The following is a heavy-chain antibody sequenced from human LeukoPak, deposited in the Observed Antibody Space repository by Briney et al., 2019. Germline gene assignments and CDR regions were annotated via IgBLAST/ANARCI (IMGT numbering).Heavy chain of an antibody. V-gene: IGHV4-30-2*01. J-gene: IGHJ4*02. CDR1: GDSISTGGYY. CDR2: ISHRGTT. D-gene: IGHD4-23*01. Sequence: SETLSLTCTVSGDSISTGGYYWSWVRQPPAKGLEWIGYISHRGTTDYNPSLKSRLTIFMDKSNNHFSLRLTSATAADTAVYFCARQKATPLPEDFDYWGQGTLVTVSS. CDR3: ARQKATPLPEDFDY.